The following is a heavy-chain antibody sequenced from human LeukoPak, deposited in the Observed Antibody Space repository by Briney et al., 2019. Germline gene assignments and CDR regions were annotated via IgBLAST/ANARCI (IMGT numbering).Heavy chain of an antibody. CDR2: INPKSGGT. V-gene: IGHV1-2*02. D-gene: IGHD3-10*01. J-gene: IGHJ4*02. CDR3: ARDMIQGVMGY. CDR1: GYSFTGYY. Sequence: ASVKVSCKASGYSFTGYYIQWVRQAAGQGLEWMGWINPKSGGTHYAQKFQGRVTMTSDTSISTVYMELTTLRSDDTAVFYCARDMIQGVMGYWGQGTLVTVSS.